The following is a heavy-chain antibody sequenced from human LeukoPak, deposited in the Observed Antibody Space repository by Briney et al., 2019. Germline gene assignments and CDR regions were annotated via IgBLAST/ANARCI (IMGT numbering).Heavy chain of an antibody. CDR2: IYHSGST. J-gene: IGHJ4*02. Sequence: SETLSLTCTVSGGSISSGGYYWSWIRQPPGKGLEWIGYIYHSGSTYYNPSLKSRVTISVDRSKNQFSLKLSSVTAADTAVYYCARGTYDYVWGSYRYAASFDYWGQGTLVTVSS. D-gene: IGHD3-16*02. V-gene: IGHV4-30-2*01. CDR1: GGSISSGGYY. CDR3: ARGTYDYVWGSYRYAASFDY.